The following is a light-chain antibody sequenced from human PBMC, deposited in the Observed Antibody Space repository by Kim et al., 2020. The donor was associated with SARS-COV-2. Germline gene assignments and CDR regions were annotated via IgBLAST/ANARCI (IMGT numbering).Light chain of an antibody. J-gene: IGLJ2*01. V-gene: IGLV3-9*01. CDR2: RNN. Sequence: VALGQTARITSGGNNIGSKTVHWYQQKPGQAPLLVIYRNNNRPSGIPERFSGSNSGNTATLTISSAQAGDEADYYCQVWDSSTYVVFGGGTKLTVL. CDR1: NIGSKT. CDR3: QVWDSSTYVV.